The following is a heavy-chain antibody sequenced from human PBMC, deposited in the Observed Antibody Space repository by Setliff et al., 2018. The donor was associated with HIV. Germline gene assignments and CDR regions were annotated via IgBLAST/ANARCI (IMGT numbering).Heavy chain of an antibody. V-gene: IGHV4-4*02. CDR1: GGSISSDNW. CDR3: ASRIYYYDSNNFLREEGFDP. D-gene: IGHD3-22*01. Sequence: SETLSLTCAVSGGSISSDNWWTWVRQAPGKGLEWIGEIYHSEYTNYNPSLKSRVSMSVDKSKNQFSLNLTSVTAADTAVYYCASRIYYYDSNNFLREEGFDPWGQGTLVTVSS. CDR2: IYHSEYT. J-gene: IGHJ5*02.